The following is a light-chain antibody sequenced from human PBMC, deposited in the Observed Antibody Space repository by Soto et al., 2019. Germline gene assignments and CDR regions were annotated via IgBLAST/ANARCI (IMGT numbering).Light chain of an antibody. J-gene: IGLJ3*02. CDR2: EVT. V-gene: IGLV2-14*01. CDR1: TSDVGGYNF. Sequence: QSALTQPASVSGSPGQSITISCTGTTSDVGGYNFVSWYQQFPGKAPKLMIYEVTNRPSGVSNRFSGSKSGNTATLTISGRQAASEADYYCSSYVSSSTWLFGGVTKLTVL. CDR3: SSYVSSSTWL.